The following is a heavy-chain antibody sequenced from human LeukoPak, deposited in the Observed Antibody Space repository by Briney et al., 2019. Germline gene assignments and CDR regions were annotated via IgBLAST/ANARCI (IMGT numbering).Heavy chain of an antibody. Sequence: GGSLRLSCAASGLTFSNYAMSWVRQAPGKGLEWVSAISGSGGSTYYADSVKGRFTISRDNSKNTLYLQMNSLRAEDTAVYYCAKISDGADFDYWGQGTLVTVSS. CDR3: AKISDGADFDY. D-gene: IGHD2-21*02. J-gene: IGHJ4*02. V-gene: IGHV3-23*01. CDR2: ISGSGGST. CDR1: GLTFSNYA.